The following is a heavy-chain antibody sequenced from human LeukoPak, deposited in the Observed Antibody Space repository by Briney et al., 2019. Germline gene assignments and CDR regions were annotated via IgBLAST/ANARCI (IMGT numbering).Heavy chain of an antibody. J-gene: IGHJ4*02. CDR2: ISSYNGNT. Sequence: VASVKVSCKASGYTFTSHGISWVRQAPGQGLEWMGWISSYNGNTNYAQKLQGRATMTTDTSTSTAYMELRSLRSDDTAVYYCARGSFPSDDILTGPFDNWGQGTLVTVSS. CDR3: ARGSFPSDDILTGPFDN. V-gene: IGHV1-18*01. CDR1: GYTFTSHG. D-gene: IGHD3-9*01.